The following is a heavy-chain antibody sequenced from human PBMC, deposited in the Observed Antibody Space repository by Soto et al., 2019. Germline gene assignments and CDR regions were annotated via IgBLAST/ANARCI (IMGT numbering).Heavy chain of an antibody. CDR3: ARSQGSSTSLEIYYYYYYGMDV. V-gene: IGHV1-69*01. CDR1: GGTFSSYA. D-gene: IGHD2-2*01. Sequence: QVQLVQSGAEVKKPGSSVKVSCKASGGTFSSYAISWVRQAPGHGLEWMGGIIPIPGTANYAQKFQGRVTITAAESTSTAYRELSSLRSEATAVYYCARSQGSSTSLEIYYYYYYGMDVWGQGTTVTVSS. CDR2: IIPIPGTA. J-gene: IGHJ6*02.